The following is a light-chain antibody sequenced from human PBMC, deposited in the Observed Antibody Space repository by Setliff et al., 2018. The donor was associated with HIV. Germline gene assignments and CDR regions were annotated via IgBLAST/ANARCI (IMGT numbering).Light chain of an antibody. CDR1: SSDIGRYNL. V-gene: IGLV2-23*01. CDR3: CSNTGSNTYV. Sequence: QSVLTQPASVPGSPGQSITISCTGTSSDIGRYNLVSWYQQYPGRAPKLMIYQATKRPSGVSNRFSGSKSGNTASLTTSGLQAEDEADYYCCSNTGSNTYVIGSGTKVTVL. CDR2: QAT. J-gene: IGLJ1*01.